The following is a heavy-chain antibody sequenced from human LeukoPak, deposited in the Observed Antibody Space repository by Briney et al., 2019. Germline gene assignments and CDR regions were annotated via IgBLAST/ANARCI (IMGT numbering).Heavy chain of an antibody. J-gene: IGHJ3*02. CDR1: GGTFSSYA. CDR2: IIPIFGTA. V-gene: IGHV1-69*05. Sequence: SVKVSCKASGGTFSSYAISWVRQAPGQGLEWMGRIIPIFGTANYAQKFQGRVTITTDESTSTAYMELSSLRSEDTAVYYCARDSGCGGGSCSEPGAFDIWGQGTMVTVSS. CDR3: ARDSGCGGGSCSEPGAFDI. D-gene: IGHD2-15*01.